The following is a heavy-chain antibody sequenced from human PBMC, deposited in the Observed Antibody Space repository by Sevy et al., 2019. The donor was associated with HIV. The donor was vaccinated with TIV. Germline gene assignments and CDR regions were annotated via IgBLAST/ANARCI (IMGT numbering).Heavy chain of an antibody. CDR1: GGSISSYY. J-gene: IGHJ4*02. Sequence: SETLSLTCTVSGGSISSYYWSWIRQPPGKGLEWIGYIYYSGSTNYNPSLKRRVTISVDTSKNQFSLKLSSVTAADTAVYYCARCYWYSESMYYFDYWGQGTLVTVSS. CDR2: IYYSGST. D-gene: IGHD2-15*01. CDR3: ARCYWYSESMYYFDY. V-gene: IGHV4-59*08.